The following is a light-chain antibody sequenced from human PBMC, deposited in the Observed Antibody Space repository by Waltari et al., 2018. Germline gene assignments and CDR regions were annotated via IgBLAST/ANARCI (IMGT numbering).Light chain of an antibody. CDR1: SSNIGSSY. V-gene: IGLV1-47*01. CDR2: RNN. Sequence: QSVLTQPPSASGTPGQRVTISCSGSSSNIGSSYVYWYQQVPGTAPKPLIYRNNHRPAGVPDRFSGSKSGTSASLAISGLRSEDEADYYCEAWDDSLSVLVFGGGTKVTVL. J-gene: IGLJ3*02. CDR3: EAWDDSLSVLV.